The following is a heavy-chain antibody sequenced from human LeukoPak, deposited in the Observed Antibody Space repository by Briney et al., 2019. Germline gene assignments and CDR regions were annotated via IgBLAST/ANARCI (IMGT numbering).Heavy chain of an antibody. D-gene: IGHD1-26*01. V-gene: IGHV3-33*06. CDR1: GFPFNYYG. J-gene: IGHJ4*02. Sequence: PGRSLRLSCATSGFPFNYYGMHWVRQAPGKGLEWVAVAYGDGNSKYYVDSVKGRFTISKDISENTLYLQMSSLRAEDTAVYYCAKPSSGNYPPTGYWGQGTLVTVSS. CDR2: AYGDGNSK. CDR3: AKPSSGNYPPTGY.